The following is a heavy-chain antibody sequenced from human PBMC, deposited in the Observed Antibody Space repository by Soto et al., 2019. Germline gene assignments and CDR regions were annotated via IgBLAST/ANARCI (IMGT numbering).Heavy chain of an antibody. D-gene: IGHD2-2*01. V-gene: IGHV3-21*01. CDR1: GFAFNNYG. Sequence: PVGSLRLSCTVSGFAFNNYGINWVRQAPGKGLEWVSSISKSDYTYYSDSVKGRFTISRDNAKNSVSLQMNTLRVEDTAVYYCAREDSIIIPAVSDFWGQGTLLTVSS. CDR3: AREDSIIIPAVSDF. CDR2: ISKSDYT. J-gene: IGHJ4*02.